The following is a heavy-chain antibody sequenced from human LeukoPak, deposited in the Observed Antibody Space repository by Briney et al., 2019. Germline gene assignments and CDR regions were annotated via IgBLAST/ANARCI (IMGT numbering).Heavy chain of an antibody. J-gene: IGHJ6*02. V-gene: IGHV4-34*01. CDR2: INHSGST. Sequence: PSGTLSLTCAVYGGSFSGYYWSWIRQPPGKGLEWIGEINHSGSTNYNPSLKSRVTISVDTSKNQFSLKLSSVTAADTAVYYCAKGTAGMDVWGQGTTVTVSS. CDR1: GGSFSGYY. CDR3: AKGTAGMDV. D-gene: IGHD5-18*01.